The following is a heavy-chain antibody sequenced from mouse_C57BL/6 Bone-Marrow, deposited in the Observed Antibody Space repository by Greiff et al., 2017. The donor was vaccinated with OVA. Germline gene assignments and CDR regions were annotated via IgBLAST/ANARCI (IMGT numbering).Heavy chain of an antibody. Sequence: DVKLVESGGGLVKPGGSLKLSCAASGFTFSSYAMSWVRQTPEKRLEWVATISDGGGYTYYPDNVKGRFTISRDNAKNNLYLQMSHLKSEDTAMYYCARAIITTDYFDYWGQGTTLTVSS. D-gene: IGHD1-1*01. CDR2: ISDGGGYT. J-gene: IGHJ2*01. CDR1: GFTFSSYA. CDR3: ARAIITTDYFDY. V-gene: IGHV5-4*03.